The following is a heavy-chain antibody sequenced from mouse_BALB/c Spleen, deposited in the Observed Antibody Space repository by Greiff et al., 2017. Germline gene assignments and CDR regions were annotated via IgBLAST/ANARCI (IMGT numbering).Heavy chain of an antibody. CDR3: TGESSSYGAMDY. J-gene: IGHJ4*01. CDR2: INPSNGGT. CDR1: GYTFTSYY. Sequence: QVQLQQSGAELVKPGASVKLSCKASGYTFTSYYMYWVKQRPGQGLEWIGEINPSNGGTNFNEKFKSKATLTVDKSSSTAYMQLSSLTSEDSAVYDCTGESSSYGAMDYWGQGTSVTVSS. D-gene: IGHD1-1*01. V-gene: IGHV1S81*02.